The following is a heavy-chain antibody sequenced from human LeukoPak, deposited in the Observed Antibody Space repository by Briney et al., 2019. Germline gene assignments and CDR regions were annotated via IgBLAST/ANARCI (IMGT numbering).Heavy chain of an antibody. CDR3: ARDDYGSGSYGDY. CDR1: GGSISSYY. CDR2: IYYSGST. J-gene: IGHJ4*02. V-gene: IGHV4-59*05. Sequence: PSETLSLTCTVSGGSISSYYWSWIRQPPGKGLEWIGSIYYSGSTYYNPSLKSRVTISVDTSKNQFSLKLSSVTAADTAAYYCARDDYGSGSYGDYWGQGTLVTVSS. D-gene: IGHD3-10*01.